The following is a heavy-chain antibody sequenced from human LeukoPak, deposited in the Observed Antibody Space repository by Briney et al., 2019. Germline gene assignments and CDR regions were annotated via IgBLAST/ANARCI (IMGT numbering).Heavy chain of an antibody. V-gene: IGHV4-59*01. CDR2: ISYSGST. CDR1: GGSISGYY. D-gene: IGHD5-12*01. CDR3: ARGQRGFPY. Sequence: SETLSLTCAVSGGSISGYYWSWIRQPPGRGLERIGYISYSGSTDYNPSLKSRVTISIDTSRNQFSLKLSSVTAADTAVYYCARGQRGFPYWGQGTLVTVSS. J-gene: IGHJ4*02.